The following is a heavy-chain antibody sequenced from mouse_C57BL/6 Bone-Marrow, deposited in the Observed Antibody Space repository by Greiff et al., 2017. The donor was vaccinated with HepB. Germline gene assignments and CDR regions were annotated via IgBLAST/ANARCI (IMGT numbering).Heavy chain of an antibody. V-gene: IGHV5-12*01. CDR3: ARGAGRDYFDY. CDR2: ISNGGGST. Sequence: EVKVVESGGGLVQPGGSLKLSCAASGFTFSDYYMYWVRQTPEKRLEWVAYISNGGGSTYYPDTVKGRFTISRDNAKNTLYRQMSRLKSEDTAMYSSARGAGRDYFDYWGHGTTLTVSS. CDR1: GFTFSDYY. J-gene: IGHJ2*01.